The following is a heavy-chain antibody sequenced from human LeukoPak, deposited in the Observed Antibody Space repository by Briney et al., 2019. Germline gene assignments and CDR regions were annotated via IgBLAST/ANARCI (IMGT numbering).Heavy chain of an antibody. CDR2: ISSSSSYI. CDR3: ARDRYDGSGFDY. Sequence: GGSLRLSCAASGFTFSSYSMNWVRQAPGKGLEWVSSISSSSSYIYYADSVKGRFTISRDDAKNSLYLQMNSLRAEDTAVYYCARDRYDGSGFDYWGQGTLVTVSS. D-gene: IGHD3-10*01. V-gene: IGHV3-21*01. CDR1: GFTFSSYS. J-gene: IGHJ4*02.